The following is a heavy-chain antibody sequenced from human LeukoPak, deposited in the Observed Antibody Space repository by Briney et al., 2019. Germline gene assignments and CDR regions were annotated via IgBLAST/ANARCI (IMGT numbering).Heavy chain of an antibody. CDR3: ARKGSGWFHYYYYYGMDV. V-gene: IGHV3-30-3*01. CDR2: ISYDGSNK. CDR1: GFTFSSYA. J-gene: IGHJ6*02. D-gene: IGHD6-19*01. Sequence: GGSLRLSCAASGFTFSSYAMHWVRQAPGKGLEWVAVISYDGSNKYYADSVKGRFTISRDNSKNTLYLQMNSLRAEDTAVYYCARKGSGWFHYYYYYGMDVWGQGTTVTVSS.